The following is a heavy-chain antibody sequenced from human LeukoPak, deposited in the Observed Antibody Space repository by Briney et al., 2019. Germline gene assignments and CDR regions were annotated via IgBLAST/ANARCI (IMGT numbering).Heavy chain of an antibody. V-gene: IGHV3-23*01. CDR3: AREKSFYDFWSGYGFQH. CDR1: GFSFSNYA. D-gene: IGHD3-3*01. CDR2: ISDSGSTA. J-gene: IGHJ1*01. Sequence: GGSLRLSFGASGFSFSNYAMTWVRQAPGKGLEWVSGISDSGSTAFYADSVKGRFTISRDNAKNSLYLQMNSLRAEDTAVYYCAREKSFYDFWSGYGFQHWGQGTLVTVSS.